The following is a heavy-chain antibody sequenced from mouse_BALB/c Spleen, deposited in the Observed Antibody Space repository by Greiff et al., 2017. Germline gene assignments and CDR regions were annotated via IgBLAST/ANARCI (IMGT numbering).Heavy chain of an antibody. Sequence: VMLVESGPGLVAPSQSLSITCTVSGFSLTSYGVHWVRQPPGKGLEWLGVIWAGGSTNYNSALMSRLSISKDNSKSQVFLKMNSLQTDDTAMYYCASLIRFAYWGQGTLVTVSA. CDR2: IWAGGST. J-gene: IGHJ3*01. CDR1: GFSLTSYG. V-gene: IGHV2-9*02. CDR3: ASLIRFAY.